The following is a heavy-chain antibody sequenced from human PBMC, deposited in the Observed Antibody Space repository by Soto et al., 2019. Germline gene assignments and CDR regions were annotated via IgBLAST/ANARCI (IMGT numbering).Heavy chain of an antibody. V-gene: IGHV3-66*01. J-gene: IGHJ6*04. D-gene: IGHD2-15*01. CDR1: GFTVSSKY. CDR2: IQSGGTT. CDR3: ARDDVLCDGGRCYGIPLYV. Sequence: VQLVESGGGLVQPGGSLRLSCAASGFTVSSKYMTWVRQAPGKGLEWVSLIQSGGTTYYADSVKGRFTISRDTSENTLHLQMDSLRVEDTAVYYCARDDVLCDGGRCYGIPLYVWGKGTTVTVSS.